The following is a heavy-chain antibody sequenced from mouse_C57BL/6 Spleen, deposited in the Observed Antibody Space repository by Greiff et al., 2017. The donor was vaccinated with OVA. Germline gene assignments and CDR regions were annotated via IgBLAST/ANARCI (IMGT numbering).Heavy chain of an antibody. CDR1: GYTFTSYW. CDR3: ARSPIYGNYGAY. CDR2: IHPNSGST. Sequence: QVQLQQPGAELVKPGASVKLSCKASGYTFTSYWMHWVKQRPGQGLEWIGMIHPNSGSTNSNEKFKSKATLTVDKSSSTAYMQLSSLTSEDSAVYYCARSPIYGNYGAYWGQGTLVTVSA. D-gene: IGHD2-1*01. J-gene: IGHJ3*01. V-gene: IGHV1-64*01.